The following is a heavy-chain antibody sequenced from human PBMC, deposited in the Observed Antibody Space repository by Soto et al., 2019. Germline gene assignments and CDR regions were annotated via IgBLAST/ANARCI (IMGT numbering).Heavy chain of an antibody. D-gene: IGHD4-4*01. V-gene: IGHV1-8*01. J-gene: IGHJ4*02. CDR3: ARVRLTVTTPTFDY. Sequence: ASVKVSCKASGCTFTSYDINWVRQATGQGLEWMGWMNPNSGNTGYAQKFQGRVTMTRNTSISTAYMELSSLRSEDTAVYYCARVRLTVTTPTFDYWGQGTLVTVSS. CDR2: MNPNSGNT. CDR1: GCTFTSYD.